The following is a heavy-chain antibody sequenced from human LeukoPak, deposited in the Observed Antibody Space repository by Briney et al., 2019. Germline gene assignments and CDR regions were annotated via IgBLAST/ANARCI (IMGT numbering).Heavy chain of an antibody. D-gene: IGHD2-8*02. V-gene: IGHV1-69*05. CDR3: ASKGGDTGAFDI. Sequence: SVKVSCKASGGTFSSYAISWVRQAPGQGLEWMGRIIPIFGTANYAQKFQGRVTITTDESTGTAYMELSSLRSEDTAVYYCASKGGDTGAFDIWGQGTMVTVSS. J-gene: IGHJ3*02. CDR2: IIPIFGTA. CDR1: GGTFSSYA.